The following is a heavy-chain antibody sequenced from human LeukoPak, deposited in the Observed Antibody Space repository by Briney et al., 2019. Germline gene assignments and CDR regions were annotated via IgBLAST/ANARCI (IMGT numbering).Heavy chain of an antibody. CDR1: GGSFSGYY. Sequence: NSSETLSLTCAVYGGSFSGYYWSWIRQPPGKGLEWIGEINHSGSTNYNPSLKSRVTISVDTSKNQFSLKLSSVTAADTAVYYCATSVAVPVPEVGASRPHWFGPWGQGTLVTVSS. CDR3: ATSVAVPVPEVGASRPHWFGP. D-gene: IGHD1-26*01. J-gene: IGHJ5*02. V-gene: IGHV4-34*01. CDR2: INHSGST.